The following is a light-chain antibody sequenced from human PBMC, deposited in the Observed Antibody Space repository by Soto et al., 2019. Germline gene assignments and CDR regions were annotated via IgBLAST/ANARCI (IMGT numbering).Light chain of an antibody. Sequence: QSVLTQPASVSGSPGQSITISCTGTSSDVATYNLVSWYQQRPGTAPQLIIYEVTKRPSGVSTRFSGSQSGNTASLTISGLQADDEADYYCASYARGSTLVVFGGGTKVTVL. J-gene: IGLJ2*01. V-gene: IGLV2-23*02. CDR2: EVT. CDR1: SSDVATYNL. CDR3: ASYARGSTLVV.